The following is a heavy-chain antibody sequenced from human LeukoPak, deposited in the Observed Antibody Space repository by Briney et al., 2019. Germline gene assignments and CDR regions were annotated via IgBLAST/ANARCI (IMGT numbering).Heavy chain of an antibody. J-gene: IGHJ6*03. Sequence: SETLSLTCAVYGGSFSGYYWSWIRQPPGKGLEWIGEINHSGSTNYNPSLKSRVTISVDTSKNQFSLKLSSVTAADTAVYYCARVVYSGYDFRGAMDVWGKGTTVTVSS. V-gene: IGHV4-34*01. D-gene: IGHD5-12*01. CDR2: INHSGST. CDR3: ARVVYSGYDFRGAMDV. CDR1: GGSFSGYY.